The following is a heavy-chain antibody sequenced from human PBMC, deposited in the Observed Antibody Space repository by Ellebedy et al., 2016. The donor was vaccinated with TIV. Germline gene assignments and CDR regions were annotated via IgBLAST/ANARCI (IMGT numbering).Heavy chain of an antibody. D-gene: IGHD3-16*01. J-gene: IGHJ4*02. CDR1: GLSVSSKY. CDR2: IFTSGSE. Sequence: PGGSLRLSCAASGLSVSSKYMSWVRQAPGKGLEWVSAIFTSGSEHYPDFVKGRFTISRDNSKNTLYLQMNSLRADDTGVYYCARGTYERWQAYDYWGQGTLVTVSS. V-gene: IGHV3-66*01. CDR3: ARGTYERWQAYDY.